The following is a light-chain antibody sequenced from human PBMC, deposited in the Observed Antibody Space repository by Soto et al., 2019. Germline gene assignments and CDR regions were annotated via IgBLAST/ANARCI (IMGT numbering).Light chain of an antibody. CDR3: SSYTSATTYV. Sequence: QSVLTQPASLPGSPGQSITISCTGTSSDVGAYNYDSWYQQYPGEAPKVIIYDVSHRPAGVSNRFSGSKSGNTASLTISGLQTQDEADYYCSSYTSATTYVFGTGTKVTVL. CDR2: DVS. V-gene: IGLV2-14*01. J-gene: IGLJ1*01. CDR1: SSDVGAYNY.